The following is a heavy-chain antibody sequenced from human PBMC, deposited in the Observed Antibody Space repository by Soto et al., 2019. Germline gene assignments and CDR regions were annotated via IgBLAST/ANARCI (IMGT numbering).Heavy chain of an antibody. J-gene: IGHJ5*02. D-gene: IGHD2-2*01. CDR1: GFTFSSYA. CDR2: ISGSGGST. CDR3: AKIPPPNIVVVPAATSWFDP. Sequence: GGSLRLSCAASGFTFSSYAMSWVRQAPGKGLEWVSAISGSGGSTYYADSVKGRFTISRDNSKNTLYLQMNSLRAEDTAVYYCAKIPPPNIVVVPAATSWFDPWGQGTLVTVSS. V-gene: IGHV3-23*01.